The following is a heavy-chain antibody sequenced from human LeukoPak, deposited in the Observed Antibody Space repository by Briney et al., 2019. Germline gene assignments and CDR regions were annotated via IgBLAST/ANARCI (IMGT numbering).Heavy chain of an antibody. CDR3: ARGDGFGGYDLISY. V-gene: IGHV1-2*02. Sequence: GASVKVSCTASGYTFTGYYMHWVRQAPGQGLEWMGWINPNSGGTNYAQKFQGRVTMTRDTSISTAYMELSRLRSDDTAVYYCARGDGFGGYDLISYWGQGTLVTVSS. CDR2: INPNSGGT. CDR1: GYTFTGYY. J-gene: IGHJ4*02. D-gene: IGHD5-12*01.